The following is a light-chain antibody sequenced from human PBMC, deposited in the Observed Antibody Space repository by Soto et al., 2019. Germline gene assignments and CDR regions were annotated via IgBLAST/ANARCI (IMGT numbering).Light chain of an antibody. CDR1: NIGSKS. CDR2: YDS. J-gene: IGLJ3*02. CDR3: QVWDISSGHVV. Sequence: SYELTQPPSVSVAPGKTASVACGGSNIGSKSVHWYQKESGQAPVLVMYYDSDRPSGIPERFSGSNSANTATLTISRVEAGDESDYYCQVWDISSGHVVFGGGTKLTVL. V-gene: IGLV3-21*01.